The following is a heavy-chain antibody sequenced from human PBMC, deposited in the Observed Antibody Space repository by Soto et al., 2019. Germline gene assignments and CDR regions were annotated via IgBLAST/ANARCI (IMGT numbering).Heavy chain of an antibody. J-gene: IGHJ6*02. D-gene: IGHD2-2*01. CDR3: AIDDCISTSCYAYYYGMAV. V-gene: IGHV3-30*03. Sequence: QVQLVESGGGVVQPGRSLRLSCAASGFTFSSYGMHWVRQAPGKGLEWVAVISYDGSNKYYADSVKGRSTISIDNSNNPLYLQMNSLSAEDTAVYYCAIDDCISTSCYAYYYGMAVWGQGTTVTVSS. CDR1: GFTFSSYG. CDR2: ISYDGSNK.